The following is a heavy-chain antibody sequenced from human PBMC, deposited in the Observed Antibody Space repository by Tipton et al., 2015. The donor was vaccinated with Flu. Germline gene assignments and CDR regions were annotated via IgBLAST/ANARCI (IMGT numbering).Heavy chain of an antibody. CDR1: GGSISSGSYY. CDR2: IYTSGST. J-gene: IGHJ3*02. V-gene: IGHV4-61*02. D-gene: IGHD3-22*01. CDR3: ARGVIYYDSSGPITDAFDI. Sequence: TLSLTCTVSGGSISSGSYYWSWIRQPAGKGLEWIGRIYTSGSTNYNPSLKSRVTISVDTSKNQFSLKLRSVTAADTAVYYCARGVIYYDSSGPITDAFDIWGQGTMVTVSS.